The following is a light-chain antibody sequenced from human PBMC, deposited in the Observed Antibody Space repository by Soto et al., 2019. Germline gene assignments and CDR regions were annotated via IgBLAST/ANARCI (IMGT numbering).Light chain of an antibody. CDR1: QNINNW. CDR2: ATS. CDR3: QQYGGSRWT. Sequence: PGDRVTITCRASQNINNWIAWYQQKPGKAPKFLIYATSSRATGIPDRFSGSGSGTDFTLTISSLDPEDFAVYYCQQYGGSRWTFGQGTKVDI. J-gene: IGKJ1*01. V-gene: IGKV3-20*01.